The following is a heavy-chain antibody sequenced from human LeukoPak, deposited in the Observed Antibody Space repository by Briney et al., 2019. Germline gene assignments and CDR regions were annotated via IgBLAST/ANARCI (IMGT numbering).Heavy chain of an antibody. V-gene: IGHV3-30*02. CDR2: IWYDGSNK. CDR3: AKDISYDFRPGAIFDY. J-gene: IGHJ4*02. D-gene: IGHD3-3*01. CDR1: GFTFSSYG. Sequence: GGSLRLSCAASGFTFSSYGMHWVRQAPGKGLEWVAVIWYDGSNKYYADSVKGRFTISRDNSKNMLYLQMNSLRAEDTALYYCAKDISYDFRPGAIFDYWGQGTLVTVSS.